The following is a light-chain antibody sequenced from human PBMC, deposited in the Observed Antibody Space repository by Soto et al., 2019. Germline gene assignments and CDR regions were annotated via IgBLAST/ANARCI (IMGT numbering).Light chain of an antibody. Sequence: EIVMTQSPATLSVSPGERATLSCRASQSVSSKLAWYQQKPGQAPRLLIYGASTRATGIPARLSGSGSGTEFTLTISSLQSEDFAVYYCQQYNNCPPLTFGGGTKVEIK. CDR1: QSVSSK. V-gene: IGKV3D-15*01. CDR3: QQYNNCPPLT. CDR2: GAS. J-gene: IGKJ4*01.